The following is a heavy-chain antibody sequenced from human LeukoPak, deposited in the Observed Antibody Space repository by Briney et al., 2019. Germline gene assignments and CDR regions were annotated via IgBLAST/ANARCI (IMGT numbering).Heavy chain of an antibody. D-gene: IGHD2-15*01. CDR2: FRSKAHGGTT. Sequence: KPGRSLRLSCTASGFTFGDYAMSWFRQAPGEGLEWVGFFRSKAHGGTTEYAASVKGRFTISRDDSKSIAYLQMDSLKTEDTAVYYCTRAGRYCSGGSCYSLYWGQGTLVTVSS. CDR1: GFTFGDYA. V-gene: IGHV3-49*05. CDR3: TRAGRYCSGGSCYSLY. J-gene: IGHJ4*02.